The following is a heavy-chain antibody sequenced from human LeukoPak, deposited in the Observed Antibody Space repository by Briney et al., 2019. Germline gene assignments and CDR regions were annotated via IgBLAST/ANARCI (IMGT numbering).Heavy chain of an antibody. CDR1: GFTFSSYG. Sequence: GRSLRLSCAASGFTFSSYGMHWVRQAPGKGLEWVAVISYDGSNKYYADSVKGRFTISRDNSKNTLYLQMNSLRAEDTALYYCAKDMKYNWNALGAFDIWGQGTMVTVSS. CDR2: ISYDGSNK. V-gene: IGHV3-30*18. D-gene: IGHD1-20*01. J-gene: IGHJ3*02. CDR3: AKDMKYNWNALGAFDI.